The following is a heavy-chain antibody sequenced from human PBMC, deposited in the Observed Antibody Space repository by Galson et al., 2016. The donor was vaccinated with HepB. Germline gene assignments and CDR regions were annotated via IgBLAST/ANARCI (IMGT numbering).Heavy chain of an antibody. J-gene: IGHJ5*02. Sequence: SLRLSCAASGFIFSDFYMSWIRQVPGQGLEWISYISNTGSTIFYADSVKGRFTVSRDDAKNSLFLQMNSLRTEDTAIYYCARLRRHSVGGTGELKRYFDPWGQGTLVTVST. CDR1: GFIFSDFY. D-gene: IGHD2-21*02. CDR2: ISNTGSTI. V-gene: IGHV3-11*01. CDR3: ARLRRHSVGGTGELKRYFDP.